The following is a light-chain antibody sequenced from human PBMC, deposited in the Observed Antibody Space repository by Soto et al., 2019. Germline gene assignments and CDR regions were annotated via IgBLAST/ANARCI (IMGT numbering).Light chain of an antibody. CDR3: QQYNNWPPIT. CDR1: QTVNYK. Sequence: EILMTQSPATRSVSPWERATLSCRASQTVNYKLAWYQQKPGQAPRLLIYGASTRAAGIPARFSGSGSGTEFTLTISSLQSEDFAVYYCQQYNNWPPITFGQGTRLEIK. J-gene: IGKJ5*01. CDR2: GAS. V-gene: IGKV3-15*01.